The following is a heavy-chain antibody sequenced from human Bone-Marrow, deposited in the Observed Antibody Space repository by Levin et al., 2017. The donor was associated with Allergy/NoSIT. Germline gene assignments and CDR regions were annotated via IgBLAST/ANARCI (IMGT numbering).Heavy chain of an antibody. V-gene: IGHV4-59*11. CDR1: GDATGSHK. J-gene: IGHJ4*02. Sequence: KPSETLSLTCSFSGDATGSHKWHWIRQPPGKGLEWIGYIYFNGYTAYNPSLQSRVTISVDTAKSQFSLRVRSVTAADTAVYYCAREWSALDYWDQGTLVTVSS. CDR2: IYFNGYT. CDR3: AREWSALDY. D-gene: IGHD2-15*01.